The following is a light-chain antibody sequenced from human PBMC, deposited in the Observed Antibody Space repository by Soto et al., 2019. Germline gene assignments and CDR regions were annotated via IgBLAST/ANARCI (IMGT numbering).Light chain of an antibody. CDR1: SSDVSGYNY. J-gene: IGLJ1*01. CDR3: SSYTTSNTRQIV. V-gene: IGLV2-14*01. Sequence: QSVLTQPASVSPSPGQSITLSCTGTSSDVSGYNYVSWYQQHPGKAPKFMIYDVSNRPSGVSNRFSGSKSGNTSSLTISGLQAEDEADYYCSSYTTSNTRQIVFGTGTKVTVL. CDR2: DVS.